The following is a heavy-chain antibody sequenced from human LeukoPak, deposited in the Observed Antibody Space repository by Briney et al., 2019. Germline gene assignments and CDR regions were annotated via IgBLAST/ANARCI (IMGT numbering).Heavy chain of an antibody. CDR1: GYSISSGYY. CDR2: IYHSGST. CDR3: ARLTGDGYSPQDSFDI. D-gene: IGHD5-24*01. Sequence: ASETPSLTCAVSGYSISSGYYWGWIRQPPGKGLEWIGSIYHSGSTYYNPSLKSRVTISVDTSKNQFSLKLSSVTAADTAVYYCARLTGDGYSPQDSFDIWGQGTMVTVSS. J-gene: IGHJ3*02. V-gene: IGHV4-38-2*01.